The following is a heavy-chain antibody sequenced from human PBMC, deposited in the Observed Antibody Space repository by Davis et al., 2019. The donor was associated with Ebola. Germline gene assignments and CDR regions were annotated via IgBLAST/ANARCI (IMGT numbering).Heavy chain of an antibody. CDR1: GYTFTGYY. J-gene: IGHJ6*02. D-gene: IGHD2-15*01. V-gene: IGHV1-2*02. Sequence: ASVKVSCKASGYTFTGYYMHWVRQAPGQGLEWMGWINPNSGGTNYAQKFQGRVTMTRDTSISTAYMELSRLRSDDTAVYYCASCGGSCSLGYYYYGMDVWGQGTTVTVSS. CDR3: ASCGGSCSLGYYYYGMDV. CDR2: INPNSGGT.